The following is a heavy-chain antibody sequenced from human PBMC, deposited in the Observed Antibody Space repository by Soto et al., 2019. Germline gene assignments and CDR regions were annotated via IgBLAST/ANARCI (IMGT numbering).Heavy chain of an antibody. J-gene: IGHJ4*02. Sequence: GGSLRLSCAASGFTFDDYAMHWVRQAPGKGLEWVSGISWNSGSIGYADSVKGRFTISRDNAKNSLYLQMNSLRAEDTALYYCAKQSCGIDYWSQGTLVTAPQ. V-gene: IGHV3-9*01. CDR1: GFTFDDYA. CDR3: AKQSCGIDY. D-gene: IGHD6-19*01. CDR2: ISWNSGSI.